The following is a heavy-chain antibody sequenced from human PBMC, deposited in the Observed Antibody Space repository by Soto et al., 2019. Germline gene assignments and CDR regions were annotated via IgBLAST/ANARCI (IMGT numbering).Heavy chain of an antibody. CDR3: ATVRTEPGAFDI. CDR2: FDPEDGET. D-gene: IGHD3-10*02. J-gene: IGHJ3*02. Sequence: ASVKVSCTVSGYTLTELSMHWVRQAPGKGLEWMGGFDPEDGETIYAQKFQGRVTMTEDTSTDTAYMELSSLRSEDTAVYYCATVRTEPGAFDIWGQGTMVTVSS. CDR1: GYTLTELS. V-gene: IGHV1-24*01.